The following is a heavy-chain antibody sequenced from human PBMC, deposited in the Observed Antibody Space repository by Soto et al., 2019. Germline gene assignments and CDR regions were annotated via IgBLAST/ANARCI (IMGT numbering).Heavy chain of an antibody. J-gene: IGHJ6*02. CDR2: ISYDGSNK. CDR1: GFTSSSYG. V-gene: IGHV3-30*18. CDR3: AKDRRPNYYYGMDV. Sequence: QVQLVESGGGVVQPGRSVRLSCAASGFTSSSYGMHWVRQAPGKGLEWVAVISYDGSNKYYADSVKGRFTISRDNSKTTLYLQMNSLRAEDTAVYYCAKDRRPNYYYGMDVWGQGTTVTVSS. D-gene: IGHD6-25*01.